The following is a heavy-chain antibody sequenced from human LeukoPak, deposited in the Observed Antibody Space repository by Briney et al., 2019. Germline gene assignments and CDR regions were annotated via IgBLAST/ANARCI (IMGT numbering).Heavy chain of an antibody. V-gene: IGHV3-15*01. CDR3: TTGNY. CDR1: GFTFSNAR. CDR2: VKSKTNGGTT. J-gene: IGHJ4*02. Sequence: GGALRLSCAASGFTFSNARVNWVRQGPGKGLEWIGLVKSKTNGGTTDYAAPVKGRFTISRDDSKNTLYLQMNSLKTDDTAVYYCTTGNYWGQGTLVTVSS.